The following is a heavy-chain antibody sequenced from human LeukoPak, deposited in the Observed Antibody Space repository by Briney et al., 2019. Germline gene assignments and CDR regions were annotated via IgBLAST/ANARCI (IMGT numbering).Heavy chain of an antibody. Sequence: GGSMRLSCAASGFTFSDYSMHWVRQAPGKGLNWVAFIRHDGNNKYYADSVKGRFTISRDNSKNMLYLEMNSLSTEDTAVYYCAEVRYCSGVNCYPDDNWGQGTLVTVSS. CDR3: AEVRYCSGVNCYPDDN. V-gene: IGHV3-30*02. CDR2: IRHDGNNK. CDR1: GFTFSDYS. J-gene: IGHJ4*02. D-gene: IGHD2-15*01.